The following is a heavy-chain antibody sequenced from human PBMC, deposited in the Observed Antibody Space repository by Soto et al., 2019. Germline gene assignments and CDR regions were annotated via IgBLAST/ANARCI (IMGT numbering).Heavy chain of an antibody. CDR1: GFTFSSYW. CDR2: IKQDGSEK. J-gene: IGHJ3*02. D-gene: IGHD6-19*01. CDR3: ARVRSSGWYLSRAFDI. V-gene: IGHV3-7*01. Sequence: GGSLRLSCAASGFTFSSYWMSWVRQAPGKGLEWVANIKQDGSEKYYVDSVKGRFTISRDNAKNSLYLQMNSLRAEDTAVYYCARVRSSGWYLSRAFDIWGQGTMVTVSS.